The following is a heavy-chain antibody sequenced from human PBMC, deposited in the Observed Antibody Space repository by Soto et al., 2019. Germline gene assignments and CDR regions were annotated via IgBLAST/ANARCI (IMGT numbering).Heavy chain of an antibody. CDR3: ARGPQNYGSGSYIHY. CDR2: MHYNGYT. V-gene: IGHV4-59*12. CDR1: SDSISNYY. J-gene: IGHJ4*02. D-gene: IGHD3-10*01. Sequence: LSLTCTVSSDSISNYYCSWFRQPPGKGLEWIGYMHYNGYTSYNPSLRSRVTISVDTSKNQFSLKLSSVTAADTAVYYCARGPQNYGSGSYIHYWGQGTLVTVSS.